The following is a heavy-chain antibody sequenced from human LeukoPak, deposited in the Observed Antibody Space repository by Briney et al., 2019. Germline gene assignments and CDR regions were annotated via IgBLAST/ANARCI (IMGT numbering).Heavy chain of an antibody. Sequence: ASVKVSCKASGYTFTSYDINWVRQATGQGLEWMGWMNPNSGNTGYAQKFQGRVTMTRNTSISTAYMGLSSLRSEDTAVYYCARGGLRGYDILTGYTHYMDVWGKGTTVTVSS. CDR3: ARGGLRGYDILTGYTHYMDV. CDR2: MNPNSGNT. J-gene: IGHJ6*03. D-gene: IGHD3-9*01. V-gene: IGHV1-8*01. CDR1: GYTFTSYD.